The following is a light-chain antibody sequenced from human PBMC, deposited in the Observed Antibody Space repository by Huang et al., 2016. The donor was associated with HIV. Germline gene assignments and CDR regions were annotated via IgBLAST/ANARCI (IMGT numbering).Light chain of an antibody. V-gene: IGKV1-5*03. CDR1: QTISSW. J-gene: IGKJ2*01. CDR3: QQYNSYSPYT. Sequence: DIQMTQSPSTLSASIGARVTITCRGSQTISSWLAWYQQKPGKAPKLLIYKASSVESGVPSRFSGSGSGTEFTLTISGLQPDDFATYYCQQYNSYSPYTFGQGTKLEIK. CDR2: KAS.